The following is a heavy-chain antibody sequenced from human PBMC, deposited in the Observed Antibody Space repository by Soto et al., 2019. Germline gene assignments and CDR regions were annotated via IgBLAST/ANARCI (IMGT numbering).Heavy chain of an antibody. V-gene: IGHV3-30*18. CDR3: AKRSRLGELSLPDGEYCQH. CDR2: ISYDGSNK. J-gene: IGHJ1*01. CDR1: GFTFSSYG. D-gene: IGHD3-16*02. Sequence: QVQLVESGGGVVQPGRSLRLSCAASGFTFSSYGMHWVRQAPGKGLEWVAVISYDGSNKYYADSVKGRFTISRDNSKNTLYLQMTSLRAEDTAVYYCAKRSRLGELSLPDGEYCQHWGQGTLVTVSS.